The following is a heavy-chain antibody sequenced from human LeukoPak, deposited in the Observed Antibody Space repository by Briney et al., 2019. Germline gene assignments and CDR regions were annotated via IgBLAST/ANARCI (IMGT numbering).Heavy chain of an antibody. D-gene: IGHD6-13*01. CDR2: ISSSGATI. Sequence: GGSLRLSCAASGFTFSDYYMSWIRQSPGKGLEWISYISSSGATIYYADSVKGRFTISRDNSKNTLYLQMNSLRAEDTAVYYCAKDLEFPTRRWQQLAPGFAYDDYWGQGTLVTVSS. CDR1: GFTFSDYY. J-gene: IGHJ4*02. CDR3: AKDLEFPTRRWQQLAPGFAYDDY. V-gene: IGHV3-11*01.